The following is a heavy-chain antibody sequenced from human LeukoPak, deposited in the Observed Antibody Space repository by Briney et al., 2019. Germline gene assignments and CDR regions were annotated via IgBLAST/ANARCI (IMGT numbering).Heavy chain of an antibody. D-gene: IGHD5-18*01. J-gene: IGHJ6*02. Sequence: PSETLSLTCTVSGGSISSSSYYWSWIRQPPGKGLEWIGEINHSGSTNYNPSLKSRVTISVDTSKNQFSLKLSSVTAADTAVYYCARVDTDPGVYYYYGMDVWGQGTTVTVSS. CDR3: ARVDTDPGVYYYYGMDV. CDR1: GGSISSSSYY. CDR2: INHSGST. V-gene: IGHV4-39*07.